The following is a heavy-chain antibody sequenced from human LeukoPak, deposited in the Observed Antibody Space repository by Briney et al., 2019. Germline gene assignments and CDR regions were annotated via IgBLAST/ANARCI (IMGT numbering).Heavy chain of an antibody. J-gene: IGHJ3*01. V-gene: IGHV3-73*01. Sequence: GGSLRLSCAASGFTFSGSTMHWVRQASGKGLEWVGRIRSKGNNYATAYAASVKGRFTISREDSKNMAYLQMSRLKIEDTAVYYCTGGIVGASDAFDVWGQGTMVTVSA. CDR2: IRSKGNNYAT. CDR1: GFTFSGST. CDR3: TGGIVGASDAFDV. D-gene: IGHD1-26*01.